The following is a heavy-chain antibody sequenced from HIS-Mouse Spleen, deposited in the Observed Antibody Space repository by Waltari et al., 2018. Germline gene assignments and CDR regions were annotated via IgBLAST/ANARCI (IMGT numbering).Heavy chain of an antibody. CDR2: INHSGST. D-gene: IGHD3-3*01. CDR3: ARDMSYEFWSGYYTGVDY. Sequence: QVQLQQWGAGLLKPSETLSLTCAVYGGSFSGYYWSWIRQPPGKGLEWIGEINHSGSTNYNPSLKSRVTISVDTSKNQFCLKLSSVTAADTAVYYCARDMSYEFWSGYYTGVDYWGQGTLVTVSS. CDR1: GGSFSGYY. V-gene: IGHV4-34*01. J-gene: IGHJ4*02.